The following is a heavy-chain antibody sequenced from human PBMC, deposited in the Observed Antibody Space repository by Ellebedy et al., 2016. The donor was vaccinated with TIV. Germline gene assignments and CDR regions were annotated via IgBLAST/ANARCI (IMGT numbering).Heavy chain of an antibody. CDR1: GFTFRNDW. Sequence: GGSLRLSXAASGFTFRNDWMNWVRQAPGKGLVWVSRINSDGSTINYADSVKGRFTISRDNAKNTLYLQMHSLRAEDTAMYYCVRARPYCGGDCFSFGNWGQGSLVIVSS. V-gene: IGHV3-74*01. CDR2: INSDGSTI. CDR3: VRARPYCGGDCFSFGN. D-gene: IGHD2-21*02. J-gene: IGHJ4*02.